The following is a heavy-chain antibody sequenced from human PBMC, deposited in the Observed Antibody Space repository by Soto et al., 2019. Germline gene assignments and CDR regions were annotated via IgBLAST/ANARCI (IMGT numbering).Heavy chain of an antibody. Sequence: QVQLVESGGGVVQPGRSLRLSCAASGFTFSSYGMHWVRQAPGKGLEWVAVIWYDGNNKYYADSVKGRFTISRDNSKNTLYLQMNSLRAEDTAVYYCARALGGNSVYYYYYGMDVWGQGTTVTVSS. V-gene: IGHV3-33*01. CDR1: GFTFSSYG. CDR2: IWYDGNNK. J-gene: IGHJ6*02. D-gene: IGHD2-21*02. CDR3: ARALGGNSVYYYYYGMDV.